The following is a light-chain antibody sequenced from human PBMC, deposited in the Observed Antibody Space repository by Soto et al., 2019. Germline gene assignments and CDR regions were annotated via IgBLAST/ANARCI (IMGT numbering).Light chain of an antibody. V-gene: IGKV4-1*01. CDR2: WAS. CDR3: HQYYSSPWT. J-gene: IGKJ1*01. CDR1: QSVLYRSNNKTY. Sequence: VMTQSPDSLAVSLGERATINCKSSQSVLYRSNNKTYLAWYQQKPGQPPRLLIYWASTRESGVPDRFSGSGSGKDFTLTISSLQAEDVAFYFCHQYYSSPWTFGQGTKVEVK.